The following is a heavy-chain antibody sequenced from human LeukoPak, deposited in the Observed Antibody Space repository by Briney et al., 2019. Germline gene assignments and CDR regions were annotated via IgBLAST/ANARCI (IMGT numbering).Heavy chain of an antibody. Sequence: GALRLSCVASGYSFSPYWMSWVRQAPGKGLEWVSSISSSSSYIYYADSVKGRFTISRDNAKNSLYLQMNSLRAEDTAVYYCARDPAGAPPDILTGYGGYGMDVWGQGTTVTVSS. CDR3: ARDPAGAPPDILTGYGGYGMDV. CDR1: GYSFSPYW. V-gene: IGHV3-21*01. CDR2: ISSSSSYI. J-gene: IGHJ6*02. D-gene: IGHD3-9*01.